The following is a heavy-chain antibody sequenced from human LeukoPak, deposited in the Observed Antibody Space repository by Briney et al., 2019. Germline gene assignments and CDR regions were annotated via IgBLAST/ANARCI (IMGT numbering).Heavy chain of an antibody. D-gene: IGHD2-21*01. CDR2: INHSGST. J-gene: IGHJ4*02. Sequence: SETLSLTCAVYGVSFSGYYWSWIRQPPGKGLEWIGEINHSGSTNYNPSLKSRVTISVDTSKNQFSLKLSSVTAADTAVYYCARDSSDAFDYWGQGTLVTVSS. CDR1: GVSFSGYY. V-gene: IGHV4-34*01. CDR3: ARDSSDAFDY.